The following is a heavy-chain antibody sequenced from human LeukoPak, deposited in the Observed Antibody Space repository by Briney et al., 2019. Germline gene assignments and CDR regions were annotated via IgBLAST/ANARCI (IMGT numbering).Heavy chain of an antibody. V-gene: IGHV3-20*01. Sequence: TGGSLRLSCAASGFTFSSYAMSWVRQAPGKGLEWVSGINWSGGSTGYADSVKGRFTISRDNAKNSLYLQMNSLRAEDTALYHCAARSGYASSNFDHWGQGALVTVSS. D-gene: IGHD5-12*01. CDR1: GFTFSSYA. J-gene: IGHJ4*02. CDR3: AARSGYASSNFDH. CDR2: INWSGGST.